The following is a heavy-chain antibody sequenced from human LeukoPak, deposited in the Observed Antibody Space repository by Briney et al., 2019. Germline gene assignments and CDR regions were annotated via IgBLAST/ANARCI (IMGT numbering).Heavy chain of an antibody. J-gene: IGHJ5*02. CDR3: ARDRDKDHSDNWFDP. V-gene: IGHV4-4*07. Sequence: PSETLSLTCTVSGGSISSYYWSWIRQPAGKGLEWIGRIYTSGSTSYNPSLKSRVTMSVDTSKNQFSLKLSSVTAADTAVYYCARDRDKDHSDNWFDPWGQETLVTVSS. CDR2: IYTSGST. D-gene: IGHD2-15*01. CDR1: GGSISSYY.